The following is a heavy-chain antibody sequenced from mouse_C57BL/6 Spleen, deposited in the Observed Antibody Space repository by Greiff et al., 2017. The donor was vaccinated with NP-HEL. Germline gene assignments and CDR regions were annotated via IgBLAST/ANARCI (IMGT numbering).Heavy chain of an antibody. CDR1: GFNIKDDY. Sequence: EVKVEESGAELVRPGASVKLSCTASGFNIKDDYMHWVKQRPEQGLEWIGWIDPENGDTEYASKFQGKATITADTSSNTAYLQLSSLTSEDTAVYYCTTNGYAPGFAYWGQGTLVTVSA. CDR2: IDPENGDT. CDR3: TTNGYAPGFAY. J-gene: IGHJ3*01. D-gene: IGHD2-2*01. V-gene: IGHV14-4*01.